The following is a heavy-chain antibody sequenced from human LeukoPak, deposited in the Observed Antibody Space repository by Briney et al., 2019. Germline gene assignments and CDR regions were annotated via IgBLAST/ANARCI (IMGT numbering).Heavy chain of an antibody. CDR2: IGYDGSNR. D-gene: IGHD3-3*01. J-gene: IGHJ6*03. V-gene: IGHV3-30*04. CDR1: GFTFSNYA. CDR3: ARDGALWRPYYYMDV. Sequence: PGKSLRLSCLASGFTFSNYAFHWVRQAPGKGLQWVAGIGYDGSNRNYVESVQGRFIISRDNSRNTLYVQMNSLRAEDTAVYYCARDGALWRPYYYMDVWGKGTTVTVSS.